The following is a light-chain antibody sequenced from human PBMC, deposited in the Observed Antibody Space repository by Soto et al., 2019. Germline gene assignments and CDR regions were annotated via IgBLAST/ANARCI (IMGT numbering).Light chain of an antibody. CDR3: QQSRTWPLT. CDR1: QSVSSF. Sequence: EIVLTQSPATLSLSPGERATLSCRASQSVSSFLAWYQQKPGQAPRLLIYDVSNRATGIPARFSGSGSGTDFTLTISSLEPEDFAIYYCQQSRTWPLTFGPGTKVDMK. CDR2: DVS. V-gene: IGKV3-11*01. J-gene: IGKJ3*01.